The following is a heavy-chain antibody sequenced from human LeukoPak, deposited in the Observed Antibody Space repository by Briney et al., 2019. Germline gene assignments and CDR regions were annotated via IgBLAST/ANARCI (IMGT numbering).Heavy chain of an antibody. Sequence: ASVKVSCKASGYTFTSYYMHWVRQAPGQGREGMGIINPSGGSTSYAQKFQGRVTITRDTSTSTVYMELRSLRSEDTAVYYCARELNYGSNHDAFDIWGQGTLVTVSS. D-gene: IGHD4-23*01. CDR2: INPSGGST. J-gene: IGHJ3*02. V-gene: IGHV1-46*03. CDR1: GYTFTSYY. CDR3: ARELNYGSNHDAFDI.